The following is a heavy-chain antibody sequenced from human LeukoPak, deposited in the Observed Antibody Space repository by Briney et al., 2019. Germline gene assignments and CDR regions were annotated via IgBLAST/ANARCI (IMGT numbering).Heavy chain of an antibody. CDR1: GLTFSDAW. V-gene: IGHV3-15*01. D-gene: IGHD5-12*01. J-gene: IGHJ4*02. Sequence: GGSLRLSCVLSGLTFSDAWMSWARQAPGKGLEWVGRIRNDRITDYAAPVQGRFSISRDNSKNMFYLQMNSLRTEDTGMYFCTWMATIFTADYWGQGTLVTVSS. CDR2: IRNDRIT. CDR3: TWMATIFTADY.